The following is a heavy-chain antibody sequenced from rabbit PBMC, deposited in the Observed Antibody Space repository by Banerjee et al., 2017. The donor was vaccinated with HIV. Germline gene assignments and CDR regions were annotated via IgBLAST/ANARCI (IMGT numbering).Heavy chain of an antibody. CDR3: ARGSGSVLYYGMDL. Sequence: QSLEESGGGLVTPGESLKLTCKASGFDFSSNAMCWVRQAPGKGLEWIACIYTTGGSTWYASWAKGRFTISKTSSTTVTLQMTSLTAADTATYFCARGSGSVLYYGMDLWGQGTLVTVS. CDR1: GFDFSSNA. J-gene: IGHJ6*01. CDR2: IYTTGGST. V-gene: IGHV1S40*01. D-gene: IGHD1-1*01.